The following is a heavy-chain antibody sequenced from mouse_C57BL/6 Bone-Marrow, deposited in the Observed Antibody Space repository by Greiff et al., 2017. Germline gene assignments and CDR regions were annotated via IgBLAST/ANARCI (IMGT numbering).Heavy chain of an antibody. CDR2: ISNGGGST. CDR3: ARGYYGSSSYWYFDV. D-gene: IGHD1-1*01. J-gene: IGHJ1*03. V-gene: IGHV5-12*01. CDR1: GFTFSDYY. Sequence: EVKLVESGGGLVQPGGSLKLSCAASGFTFSDYYMYWVRQTPEKRLEWVAYISNGGGSTYYPDTVKGRFTISRDNAKNTLYLQMSRLKSEDTAMXYCARGYYGSSSYWYFDVWGTGTTVTVSS.